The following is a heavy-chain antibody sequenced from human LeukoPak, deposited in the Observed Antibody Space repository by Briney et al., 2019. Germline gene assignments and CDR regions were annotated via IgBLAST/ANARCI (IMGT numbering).Heavy chain of an antibody. Sequence: GGSLRLSCSASGLTFSRCAIHWVRQAPGKGLEYVSSISSNGGSTYYADSVKGRFSISRDNSKNTLCPQMSSLRAEDTAVYYCACGNYYFGYWGQGTLVTVFS. CDR1: GLTFSRCA. CDR2: ISSNGGST. D-gene: IGHD4-23*01. V-gene: IGHV3-64D*06. CDR3: ACGNYYFGY. J-gene: IGHJ4*02.